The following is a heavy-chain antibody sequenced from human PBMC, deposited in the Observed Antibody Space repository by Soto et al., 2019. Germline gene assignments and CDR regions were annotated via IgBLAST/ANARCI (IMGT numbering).Heavy chain of an antibody. CDR2: ISFDGSTK. D-gene: IGHD6-19*01. Sequence: QVQLVESGGGVVQPGRSLRLSCAASGFTFSNYAMHWVRQAPGRGLEWLALISFDGSTKYYADSVKGRFTISRDNSNNTLCLQMNSLRPEDTAVYYCARRAVPGNYYYYYYSLGVWGQGTTVTVSS. V-gene: IGHV3-30-3*01. CDR1: GFTFSNYA. J-gene: IGHJ6*02. CDR3: ARRAVPGNYYYYYYSLGV.